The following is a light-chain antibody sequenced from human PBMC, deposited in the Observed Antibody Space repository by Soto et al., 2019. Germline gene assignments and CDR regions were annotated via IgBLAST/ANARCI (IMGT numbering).Light chain of an antibody. CDR2: DVS. CDR3: QLYGFYYQT. CDR1: HNMNFW. V-gene: IGKV1-5*01. Sequence: DIQMTQSPATVSASVGDRVTITCRASHNMNFWLAWYQQRPGSAPKLLIYDVSTLQSGVPSRFSGSHSGTDFTLTISPLQPDDFATYYCQLYGFYYQTFGQGTKVEVK. J-gene: IGKJ1*01.